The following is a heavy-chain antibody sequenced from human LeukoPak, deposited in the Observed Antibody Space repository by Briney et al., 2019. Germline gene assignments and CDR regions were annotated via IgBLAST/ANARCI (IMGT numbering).Heavy chain of an antibody. D-gene: IGHD3-10*01. CDR3: ARDLGYYGSGSQSYYYYYYGMDV. CDR1: GYTFTSYG. Sequence: ASVKVSRKASGYTFTSYGISWVRQAPGQGLEWMGWISAYNGNTNYAQKLQGRVTMTTDTSTSTAYMELRSLRSDDTAVYYCARDLGYYGSGSQSYYYYYYGMDVWGQGTTVTVSS. J-gene: IGHJ6*02. V-gene: IGHV1-18*01. CDR2: ISAYNGNT.